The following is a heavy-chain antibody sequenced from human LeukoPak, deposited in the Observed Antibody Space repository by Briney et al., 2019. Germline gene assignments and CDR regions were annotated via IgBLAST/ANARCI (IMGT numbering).Heavy chain of an antibody. CDR3: AKVVSSGWYKARGNYYYGMDV. V-gene: IGHV3-30*18. J-gene: IGHJ6*02. CDR1: GFTFSSYG. CDR2: ISYDGSNK. Sequence: PGGSLRLSCAASGFTFSSYGMHWVRQAPGKGLEWVAVISYDGSNKYYADSVKGRFTISRDNSKNTLYLQMNSLRAEDTAVYYCAKVVSSGWYKARGNYYYGMDVWGQGTTVAVSS. D-gene: IGHD6-19*01.